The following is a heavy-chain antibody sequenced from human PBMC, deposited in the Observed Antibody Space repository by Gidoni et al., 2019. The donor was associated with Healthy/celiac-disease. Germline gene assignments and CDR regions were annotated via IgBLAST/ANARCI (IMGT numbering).Heavy chain of an antibody. J-gene: IGHJ4*02. V-gene: IGHV2-5*02. Sequence: QITLKESGPTRVKPTQTLTLTCTFSGFSLSTSGVGVGWIRQPPGKALEWLALIYWDDDKRYSPSLKSRLTITKDTSKNQVVLTMTNIDPVDTATYYCAHMAEGYSYGYEVLGYFDYWGQGTLVTVSS. CDR2: IYWDDDK. D-gene: IGHD5-18*01. CDR3: AHMAEGYSYGYEVLGYFDY. CDR1: GFSLSTSGVG.